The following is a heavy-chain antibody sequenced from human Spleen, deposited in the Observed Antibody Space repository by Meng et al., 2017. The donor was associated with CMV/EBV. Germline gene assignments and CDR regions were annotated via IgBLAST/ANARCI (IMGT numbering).Heavy chain of an antibody. CDR3: ASIERRRILPSSGRDCSTTDY. Sequence: PGKGLELLEQIYHSGTTHYNPSLKSRVTISVDKFKHQFSLTLRSVTSSDTAVYYCASIERRRILPSSGRDCSTTDYWGQGTLVTVSS. V-gene: IGHV4-4*02. J-gene: IGHJ4*02. CDR2: IYHSGTT. D-gene: IGHD2-21*02.